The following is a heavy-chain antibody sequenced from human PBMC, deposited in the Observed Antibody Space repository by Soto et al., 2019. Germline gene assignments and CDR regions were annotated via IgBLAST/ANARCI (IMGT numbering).Heavy chain of an antibody. CDR2: ISSGSSVI. V-gene: IGHV3-48*02. J-gene: IGHJ4*02. Sequence: EVQLVESGGGLVQPGGSLRLSCAVSGFTFSTYALNWVRQAPGKGLEWISYISSGSSVIYYADSVKGRFTISRDNAKNSLYLQMNSLRDEDTAVYYCARVLGGYSASHPFDYWGQGTLVTVSS. D-gene: IGHD5-12*01. CDR1: GFTFSTYA. CDR3: ARVLGGYSASHPFDY.